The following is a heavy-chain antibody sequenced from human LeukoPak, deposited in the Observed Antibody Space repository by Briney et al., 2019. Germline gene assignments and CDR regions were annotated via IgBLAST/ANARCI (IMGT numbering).Heavy chain of an antibody. CDR3: ARDMYYYDSSGYLLL. D-gene: IGHD3-22*01. J-gene: IGHJ4*02. CDR2: INPNSGGT. Sequence: GASVKVSCKASGYTFTGYYMHWVRQAPGQGLEWMGWINPNSGGTNYAQKFQGRVTMTRDTSISTAYMELSRLRSDDTAVYYCARDMYYYDSSGYLLLWGQGTLVTVSS. V-gene: IGHV1-2*02. CDR1: GYTFTGYY.